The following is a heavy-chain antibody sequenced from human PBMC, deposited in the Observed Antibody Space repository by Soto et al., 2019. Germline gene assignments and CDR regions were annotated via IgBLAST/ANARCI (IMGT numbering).Heavy chain of an antibody. CDR1: GYTFTSYY. CDR3: ALPGCAASTTDSSCWHYFDY. D-gene: IGHD6-13*01. Sequence: GASVKVSCKASGYTFTSYYMHWVRQAPGQGLEWMGIINPSGGSTSYAQKFQGRVTMTRDTSTSTVYMELSSLRSEDTAVYYCALPGCAASTTDSSCWHYFDYWGQRTLVTVSS. CDR2: INPSGGST. V-gene: IGHV1-46*01. J-gene: IGHJ4*02.